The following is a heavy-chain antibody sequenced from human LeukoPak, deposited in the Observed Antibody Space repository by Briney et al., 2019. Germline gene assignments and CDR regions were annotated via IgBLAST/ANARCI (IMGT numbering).Heavy chain of an antibody. CDR1: GGTFSSYA. Sequence: SVKVSCKASGGTFSSYAISWVRQAPGQGLEWMGRIIPILGIANYAQKFQGRVTITADKSTSTAYMELSSLKSEDTAVYYCARAPRGTNYGSGSYYPYYFDYWGQGTLVTVSS. V-gene: IGHV1-69*04. CDR3: ARAPRGTNYGSGSYYPYYFDY. J-gene: IGHJ4*02. D-gene: IGHD3-10*01. CDR2: IIPILGIA.